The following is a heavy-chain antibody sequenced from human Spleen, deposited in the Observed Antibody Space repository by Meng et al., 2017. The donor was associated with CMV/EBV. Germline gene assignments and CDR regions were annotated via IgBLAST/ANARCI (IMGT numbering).Heavy chain of an antibody. V-gene: IGHV4-61*01. J-gene: IGHJ6*02. Sequence: SETLSLTCTVPGGSVSGNSYYWSWIRQPPGKGLEWIGYIYYSGSTNYSPSLMSRLTISVDTSKNQFSLKLRSVTATDTAVYYCARGARRGGMDVWGQGTTVTVSS. CDR3: ARGARRGGMDV. CDR2: IYYSGST. CDR1: GGSVSGNSYY. D-gene: IGHD3-16*01.